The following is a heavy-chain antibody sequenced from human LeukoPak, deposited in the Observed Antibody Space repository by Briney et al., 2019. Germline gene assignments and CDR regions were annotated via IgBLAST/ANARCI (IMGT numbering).Heavy chain of an antibody. J-gene: IGHJ4*02. CDR2: ISYDGSNK. D-gene: IGHD2-15*01. CDR3: ARASQGSCSGGSCHYYFDY. CDR1: GFTFSTYG. Sequence: GGSLRLSCAASGFTFSTYGMHWVRQAPGKGLEWVAVISYDGSNKYYADSVKGRFTISRDNSKNTLYLQMNSLRAEDTAVYYCARASQGSCSGGSCHYYFDYWGQGTLVTVSS. V-gene: IGHV3-30*03.